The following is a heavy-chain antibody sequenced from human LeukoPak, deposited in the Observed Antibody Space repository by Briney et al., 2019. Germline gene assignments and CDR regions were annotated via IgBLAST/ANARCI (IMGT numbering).Heavy chain of an antibody. Sequence: TSSETLSLTCTVSGGSISSYYWSWIRQPPGKGLEWIGYIYYSGSTNYNPSLKSRVTISVDTSKNQFSLKLSSVTAADTAVYYCARLGVVTTFYYYGIDVWGQGTTVTVSS. V-gene: IGHV4-59*08. CDR3: ARLGVVTTFYYYGIDV. CDR2: IYYSGST. CDR1: GGSISSYY. D-gene: IGHD5-12*01. J-gene: IGHJ6*02.